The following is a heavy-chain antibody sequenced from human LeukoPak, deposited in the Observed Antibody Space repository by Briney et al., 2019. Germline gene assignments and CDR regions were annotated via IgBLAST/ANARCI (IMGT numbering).Heavy chain of an antibody. CDR3: ARGVPYDSSSWYGRDDAFDI. Sequence: SETLSLTCTVSGGSISSYYWSWIRQPPGKGLEWIGEINHSGSTNYNPSLKSRVTISVDTSKNQFSLKLSSVTAADTAVYYCARGVPYDSSSWYGRDDAFDIWGQGTMVTVSS. J-gene: IGHJ3*02. CDR2: INHSGST. D-gene: IGHD6-13*01. V-gene: IGHV4-34*01. CDR1: GGSISSYY.